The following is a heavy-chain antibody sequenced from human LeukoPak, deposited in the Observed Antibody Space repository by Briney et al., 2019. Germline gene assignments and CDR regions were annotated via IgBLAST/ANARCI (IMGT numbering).Heavy chain of an antibody. CDR1: GYTFTSYY. CDR2: INPSGGST. Sequence: GASVKVSCKASGYTFTSYYMHWVRQAPGQGLEWMGIINPSGGSTSYAQKFQGRVTMTRDTSTSTVHMELSRLRSDDTAVYYCARDLIVIIPTAVAGAFDIWGQGTMVTVSS. J-gene: IGHJ3*02. CDR3: ARDLIVIIPTAVAGAFDI. V-gene: IGHV1-46*01. D-gene: IGHD2-2*01.